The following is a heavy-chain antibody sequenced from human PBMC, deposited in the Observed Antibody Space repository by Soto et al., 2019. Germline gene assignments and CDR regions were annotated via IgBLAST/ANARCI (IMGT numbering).Heavy chain of an antibody. Sequence: EVQLVESGGGLVQPGRSLRLSCAASGFTFDDYAMHWVRPAPGKGLEWVSGISWNSGSIGYADSVKGRFTISRENAKNSLYLQMSSLRAEDTSLYYCAKDFGYTDYWGQGTLVTVSS. CDR2: ISWNSGSI. J-gene: IGHJ4*02. CDR3: AKDFGYTDY. CDR1: GFTFDDYA. D-gene: IGHD6-25*01. V-gene: IGHV3-9*01.